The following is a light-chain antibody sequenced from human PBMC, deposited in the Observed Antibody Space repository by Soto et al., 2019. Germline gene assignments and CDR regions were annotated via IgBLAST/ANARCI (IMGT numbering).Light chain of an antibody. CDR1: QTVGKN. J-gene: IGKJ5*01. CDR2: GIS. CDR3: QQYTNWPIT. V-gene: IGKV3-15*01. Sequence: EVVMTQSPATLSVSPGERATLSCRASQTVGKNYLAWYQQKPGQAPRLLIYGISARATGIPARFSGSGSGTEFTRTINSLQSEDFAVYYCQQYTNWPITFGQGTRLEIK.